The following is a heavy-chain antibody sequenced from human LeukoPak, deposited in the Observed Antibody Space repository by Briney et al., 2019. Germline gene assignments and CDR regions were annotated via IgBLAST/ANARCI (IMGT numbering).Heavy chain of an antibody. V-gene: IGHV3-53*01. Sequence: GGSLRLSCAASDFTVSSNYMSWVRQAPGKGLEWVSVIHKNAITSYADTVKGRFTISRDNSKNTLYLQMNNLRVDDTAVYYCARSLRVRGVPDYMDVWGKGTTITVYS. J-gene: IGHJ6*03. D-gene: IGHD3-10*01. CDR1: DFTVSSNY. CDR2: IHKNAIT. CDR3: ARSLRVRGVPDYMDV.